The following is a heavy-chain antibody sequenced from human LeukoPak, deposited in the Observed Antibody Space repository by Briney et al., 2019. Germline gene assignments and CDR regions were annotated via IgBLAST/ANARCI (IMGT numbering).Heavy chain of an antibody. CDR2: IWYDGSNK. Sequence: GRSLRLSCAASGFTFSSYGMHWVRQAPGKGLEWVAVIWYDGSNKYYVDSVKGRFTISRDNSKNTLYLQMNSLRAEGTAVYYGARGGGIAAAGLDYWGQGTLVTVSS. V-gene: IGHV3-33*01. CDR1: GFTFSSYG. CDR3: ARGGGIAAAGLDY. D-gene: IGHD6-13*01. J-gene: IGHJ4*02.